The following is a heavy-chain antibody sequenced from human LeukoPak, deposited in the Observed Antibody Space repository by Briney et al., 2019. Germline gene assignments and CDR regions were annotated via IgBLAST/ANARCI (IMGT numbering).Heavy chain of an antibody. CDR3: ARVHGDYVFDYFDY. CDR2: ISAYNGNT. Sequence: ASVKVSCKASGYTFTSYGISWVRQAPGQGLELMGWISAYNGNTNYAQKLQGRVTMTTDTSTSTAYMELRSLRSDDTAVYYCARVHGDYVFDYFDYWGQGTLVTVSS. CDR1: GYTFTSYG. V-gene: IGHV1-18*01. J-gene: IGHJ4*02. D-gene: IGHD4-17*01.